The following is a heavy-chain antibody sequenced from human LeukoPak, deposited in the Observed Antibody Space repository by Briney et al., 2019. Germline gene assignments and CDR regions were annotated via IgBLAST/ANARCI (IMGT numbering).Heavy chain of an antibody. V-gene: IGHV3-30-3*01. CDR3: ARDSRIAVAGIPSGGAFDI. D-gene: IGHD6-19*01. J-gene: IGHJ3*02. CDR1: GFTFRSYA. Sequence: PGGAPVPSWAAPGFTFRSYAMHGGRPAPGKGVGGVAVISYDGSNKYYADSVKGRFTISRDNSKNTLYLQMNSLRAEDTAVYYCARDSRIAVAGIPSGGAFDIWGQGTMVTVSS. CDR2: ISYDGSNK.